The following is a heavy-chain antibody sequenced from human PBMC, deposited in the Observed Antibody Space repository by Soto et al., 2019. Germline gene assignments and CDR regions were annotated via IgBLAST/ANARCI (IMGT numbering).Heavy chain of an antibody. CDR3: ARLYYYDSSGYYYVEDF. CDR1: GYTFTSYA. J-gene: IGHJ4*02. Sequence: ASVTVSCKASGYTFTSYAMHWVRQAPGQRLEWMGWINAGNGNTKYSQKLQGRVTMTTDTSTSTAYMELRSLRSDDTAVYYCARLYYYDSSGYYYVEDFWGQGTLVTVSS. D-gene: IGHD3-22*01. V-gene: IGHV1-3*01. CDR2: INAGNGNT.